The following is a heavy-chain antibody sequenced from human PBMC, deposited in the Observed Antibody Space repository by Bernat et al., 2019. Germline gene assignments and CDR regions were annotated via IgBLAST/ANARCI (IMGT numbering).Heavy chain of an antibody. D-gene: IGHD2-21*02. CDR1: GFTFSSYE. J-gene: IGHJ4*02. CDR3: ARDWRCGGDCSPGIDY. CDR2: ISSSSSTI. V-gene: IGHV3-48*03. Sequence: EVLLVESGGGLVHPGGSLRLSCAASGFTFSSYEMNWVRQAPGKGLEWVSYISSSSSTIYYADSVKGRFTISRDNAKNSLYLQMNSLRAEDTAVYYCARDWRCGGDCSPGIDYWGQGTLVTVSS.